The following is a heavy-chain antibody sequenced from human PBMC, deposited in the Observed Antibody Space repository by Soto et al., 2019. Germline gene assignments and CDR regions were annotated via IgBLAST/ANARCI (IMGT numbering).Heavy chain of an antibody. CDR3: ASWDDCSSTSCSNYYYGMDV. J-gene: IGHJ6*02. D-gene: IGHD2-2*01. Sequence: GESLQISCKGSGYSFTSYWISWVRQMPGKGLEWMGRIDPSDSYTNYSPSFQGHVTISADKSISTAYLQWSSLKASDTAMYYCASWDDCSSTSCSNYYYGMDVWGQGTTVTAP. CDR2: IDPSDSYT. V-gene: IGHV5-10-1*01. CDR1: GYSFTSYW.